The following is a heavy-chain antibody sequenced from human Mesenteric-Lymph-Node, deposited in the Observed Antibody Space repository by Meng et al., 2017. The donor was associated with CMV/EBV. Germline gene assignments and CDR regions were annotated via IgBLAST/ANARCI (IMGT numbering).Heavy chain of an antibody. Sequence: GESLKISCAASGFTFSSYGMHRVRQAPGKGLEGVAVISYDGSNKYYADCVKGRFTISRDNYKNTLYLQMNSLRAEDTAVYECARDKKYQLLGVHSDILPRGPAKRYYGMDVWGQGTTVTVSS. CDR1: GFTFSSYG. J-gene: IGHJ6*02. CDR3: ARDKKYQLLGVHSDILPRGPAKRYYGMDV. V-gene: IGHV3-30*19. CDR2: ISYDGSNK. D-gene: IGHD2-2*01.